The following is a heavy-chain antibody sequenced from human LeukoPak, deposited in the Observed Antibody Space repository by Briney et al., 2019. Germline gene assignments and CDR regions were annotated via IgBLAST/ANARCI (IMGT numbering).Heavy chain of an antibody. CDR1: GGSISSYY. CDR2: IYYSGST. D-gene: IGHD3-10*01. V-gene: IGHV4-59*08. J-gene: IGHJ5*02. Sequence: SETLSLTCTVSGGSISSYYWSWIRQPPGKGLEWIGYIYYSGSTNYNPSLTSRVTISVDTSKNQFSLRLTSVIAADTAVYFCARHGIWFGDTNRWFDPWGQGTLVTVSS. CDR3: ARHGIWFGDTNRWFDP.